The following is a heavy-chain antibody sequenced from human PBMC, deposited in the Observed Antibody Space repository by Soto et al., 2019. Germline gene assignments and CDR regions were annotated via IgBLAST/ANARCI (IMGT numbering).Heavy chain of an antibody. CDR1: GYRFTSYY. J-gene: IGHJ6*02. CDR2: INPSGGST. V-gene: IGHV1-46*01. Sequence: GASVKVSCEACGYRFTSYYMHWVRQAPGQGLEWMGIINPSGGSTSYAQKFQGRVTMTRDTSTSTVYMELSSLRSEDTAVYYCARGGDVLLWFGEPIYGMDVWGQGTTVTVSS. CDR3: ARGGDVLLWFGEPIYGMDV. D-gene: IGHD3-10*01.